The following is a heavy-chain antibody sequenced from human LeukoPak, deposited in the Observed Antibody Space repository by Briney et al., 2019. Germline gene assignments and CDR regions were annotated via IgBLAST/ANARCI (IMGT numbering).Heavy chain of an antibody. CDR3: ARAEGIAAHLDY. CDR1: GFTFSSYA. CDR2: ISGSGGST. V-gene: IGHV3-23*01. J-gene: IGHJ4*02. Sequence: PGGSLRLSCAASGFTFSSYAMSWVRQAPGKGLEWVSGISGSGGSTDYADSVKGRFAISRDNSKNTLYLQMNSLRAEDTAVYYCARAEGIAAHLDYWGQGTLVTVSS. D-gene: IGHD6-13*01.